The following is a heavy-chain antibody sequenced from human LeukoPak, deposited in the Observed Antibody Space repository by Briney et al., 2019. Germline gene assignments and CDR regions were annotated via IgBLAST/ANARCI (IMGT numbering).Heavy chain of an antibody. CDR2: ISSSGSTI. V-gene: IGHV3-48*03. CDR3: ARDGVLRFLEWLTLHY. J-gene: IGHJ4*02. CDR1: GFTFSSYD. D-gene: IGHD3-3*01. Sequence: PGGSLTLTCAASGFTFSSYDMNWIRQAPGKGLEWVSYISSSGSTIYYADSVNGRFTISRDNAKNSLYLQMNSLRAEDTAVYYCARDGVLRFLEWLTLHYWGEGTLVTVSS.